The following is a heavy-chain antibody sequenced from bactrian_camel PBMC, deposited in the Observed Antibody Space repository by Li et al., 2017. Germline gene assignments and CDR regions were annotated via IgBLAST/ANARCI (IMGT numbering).Heavy chain of an antibody. J-gene: IGHJ4*01. CDR2: IMILGATS. V-gene: IGHV3S40*01. Sequence: DVQLVESGGGSVQPGGSLRLSCAASGYTYSSICMGWFRQAPGKEREGVAAIMILGATSYYADSVKGRFTISQDNAKNTVYLQMNSLKPEDTAMYSCAADNNPRPGAMALKPQFWNYWGQGTQVTVS. D-gene: IGHD3*01. CDR3: AADNNPRPGAMALKPQFWNY. CDR1: GYTYSSIC.